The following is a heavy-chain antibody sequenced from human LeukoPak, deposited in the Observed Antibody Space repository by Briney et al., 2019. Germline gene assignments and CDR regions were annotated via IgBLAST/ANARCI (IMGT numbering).Heavy chain of an antibody. J-gene: IGHJ2*01. CDR3: TRGEEGWYFDV. V-gene: IGHV3-33*01. CDR2: ISYDESQE. CDR1: GFTFSNYG. Sequence: GGSLRLSCAAPGFTFSNYGMHRVRQAPGRGLEWVAVISYDESQEYYVESVKGRFTISRDNSRKTVYLQMDSLRADDTAVYYCTRGEEGWYFDVWGRGTMVTVSS.